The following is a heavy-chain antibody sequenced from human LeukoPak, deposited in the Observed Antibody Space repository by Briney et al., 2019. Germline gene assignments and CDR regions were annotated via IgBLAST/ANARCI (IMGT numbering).Heavy chain of an antibody. J-gene: IGHJ4*02. D-gene: IGHD3-10*01. CDR2: IHYIGIT. CDR1: GGSISGYF. V-gene: IGHV4-59*08. Sequence: SETLSLTCTVSGGSISGYFWSCILQPPGKGLEWSGYIHYIGITNYNPSLNSRVTISVDTSKNQFSLRLSSVTAADTAVYYCARYGITIVRGGKYYFDSWGQGTLVTVSS. CDR3: ARYGITIVRGGKYYFDS.